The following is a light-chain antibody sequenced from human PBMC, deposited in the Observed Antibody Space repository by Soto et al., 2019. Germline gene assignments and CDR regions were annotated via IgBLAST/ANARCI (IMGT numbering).Light chain of an antibody. CDR2: SAS. V-gene: IGKV1-6*01. CDR1: HGIRND. Sequence: AIQMTQSPSSLSASVGDRVTITCRASHGIRNDLGWYQQKPGKAPKLLIYSASSLQSGVPSRFSGSGSGTDFTLTITSLQPEDFATYYCLQDYNYPRTFGQGTKLEIK. CDR3: LQDYNYPRT. J-gene: IGKJ2*01.